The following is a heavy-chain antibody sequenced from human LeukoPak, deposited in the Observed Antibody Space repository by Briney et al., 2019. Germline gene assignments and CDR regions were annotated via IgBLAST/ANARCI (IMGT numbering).Heavy chain of an antibody. CDR1: GGSFSGYY. Sequence: SETLSLTCAVYGGSFSGYYWSWIRQPPGKGLEWIGEINHSGSTNYNPSLKSRVTISVDTSKNQFSLKLSSVTAADTAVYYCARDWMLFHRPDYWGQGTLVTVSS. V-gene: IGHV4-34*01. CDR2: INHSGST. CDR3: ARDWMLFHRPDY. D-gene: IGHD2-21*01. J-gene: IGHJ4*02.